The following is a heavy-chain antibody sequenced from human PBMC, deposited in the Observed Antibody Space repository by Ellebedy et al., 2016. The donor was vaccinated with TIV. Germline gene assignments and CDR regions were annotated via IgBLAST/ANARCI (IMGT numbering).Heavy chain of an antibody. CDR2: IIPIFGTA. D-gene: IGHD3-16*01. J-gene: IGHJ4*02. V-gene: IGHV1-69*13. CDR3: ARARTFMRTLDY. Sequence: AASVKVSCKASGGTFSSYAISWVRQAPGQGLEWMGGIIPIFGTANYAQKFQGRVTITADESTSTAYMELSSLRSEDTAVYYCARARTFMRTLDYWGQGTLVTVSS. CDR1: GGTFSSYA.